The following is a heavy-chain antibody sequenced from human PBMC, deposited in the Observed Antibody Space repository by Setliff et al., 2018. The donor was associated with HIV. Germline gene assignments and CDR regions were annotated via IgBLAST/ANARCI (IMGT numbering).Heavy chain of an antibody. CDR2: IYYSGSA. V-gene: IGHV4-39*07. J-gene: IGHJ4*02. D-gene: IGHD6-19*01. Sequence: PSETLSLTCTVSRDSIRNGAYYWGWIRQPSGKGLEWIGSIYYSGSAYYNPSFKSRVTLSVDTSENQFSLRLSSVTAADTAVYFCARGGTVSADFDSWGQGTLVTVS. CDR3: ARGGTVSADFDS. CDR1: RDSIRNGAYY.